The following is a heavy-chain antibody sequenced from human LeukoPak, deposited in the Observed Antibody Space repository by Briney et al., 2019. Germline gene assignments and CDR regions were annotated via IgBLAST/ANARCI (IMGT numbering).Heavy chain of an antibody. CDR1: GGSISSGGYY. CDR3: ARDARGSGYSIDY. D-gene: IGHD3-3*01. Sequence: SETLSLTCTVSGGSISSGGYYWSWIRQPPGKGLEWIGYIYHSGSTYYNPSLKSRVTISVDRSKNQFSLKLSSVTAADTAVYYCARDARGSGYSIDYWGQGTLVTVSS. CDR2: IYHSGST. J-gene: IGHJ4*02. V-gene: IGHV4-30-2*01.